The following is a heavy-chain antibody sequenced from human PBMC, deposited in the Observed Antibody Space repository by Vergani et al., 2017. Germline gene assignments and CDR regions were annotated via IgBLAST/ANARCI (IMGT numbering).Heavy chain of an antibody. J-gene: IGHJ4*02. CDR3: AKDAVIEQQLIGY. V-gene: IGHV3-30*02. Sequence: QVQLVESGGGVVQPGGSLRLSCAASGFTFSNYGMHWVRQAPGKGLEWVAFIRYDGSYKYYADSVKGRFTISRDNYKNTLYLQMNGLRDEDTALYYCAKDAVIEQQLIGYWGQGTLVTVSS. D-gene: IGHD6-13*01. CDR2: IRYDGSYK. CDR1: GFTFSNYG.